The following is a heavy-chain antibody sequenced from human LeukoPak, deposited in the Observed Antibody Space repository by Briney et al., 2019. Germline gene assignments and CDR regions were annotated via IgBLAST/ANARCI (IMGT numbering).Heavy chain of an antibody. CDR1: GGPISSGGYY. D-gene: IGHD2-2*01. V-gene: IGHV4-31*03. CDR2: IYYSGST. J-gene: IGHJ4*02. CDR3: ARVAGYCSSTSCLAPFDY. Sequence: SETLSLTCTVSGGPISSGGYYWSWIRQHPGKGLEWIGYIYYSGSTYYNPSLKSRVTISVDTSKNQFSLKLSSVTAADTAVYYCARVAGYCSSTSCLAPFDYWGQGTLVTVSS.